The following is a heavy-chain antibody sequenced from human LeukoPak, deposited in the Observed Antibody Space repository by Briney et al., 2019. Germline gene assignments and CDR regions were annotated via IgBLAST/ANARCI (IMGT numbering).Heavy chain of an antibody. CDR3: ARLGYDSSGYYPTYFDY. D-gene: IGHD3-22*01. V-gene: IGHV4-34*01. J-gene: IGHJ4*02. Sequence: PSETLSLTCAVYGGSFSGYYWSWIRQPPGKGLEWIGSIYYSGSTYYNPSLKSRVTISVDTSKNQFSLKLSSVTAADTAVYYCARLGYDSSGYYPTYFDYWGQGTLVTVSS. CDR2: IYYSGST. CDR1: GGSFSGYY.